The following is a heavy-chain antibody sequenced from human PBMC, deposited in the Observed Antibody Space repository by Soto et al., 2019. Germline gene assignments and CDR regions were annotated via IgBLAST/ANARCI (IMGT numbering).Heavy chain of an antibody. CDR1: GFTFSDCY. CDR2: ISYDGSNK. J-gene: IGHJ6*02. CDR3: ARDYSSSPEQNYYYYGMDV. V-gene: IGHV3-30-3*01. Sequence: PGGSLRLSCAASGFTFSDCYMNWVRQAPGKGLEWVAVISYDGSNKYYADSVKGRFTISRDNSKNTLYLQMNSLRAEDTAVYYCARDYSSSPEQNYYYYGMDVWGQGTTVTVSS. D-gene: IGHD6-6*01.